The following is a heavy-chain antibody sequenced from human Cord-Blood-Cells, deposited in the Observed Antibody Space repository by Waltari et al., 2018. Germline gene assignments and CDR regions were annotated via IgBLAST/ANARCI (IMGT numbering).Heavy chain of an antibody. J-gene: IGHJ4*02. V-gene: IGHV3-11*01. D-gene: IGHD2-15*01. CDR1: GFTFSDYY. Sequence: QVQLVESGGGLVKPGGSLSRSGAASGFTFSDYYMGWIRRAPGRGLEGVSYISSSGSTTSYADSVKGRFTISRNNAKNSLYLKMNSLRAEDTAVYYWARERGWELLLDYWGQGTLVTVSS. CDR2: ISSSGSTT. CDR3: ARERGWELLLDY.